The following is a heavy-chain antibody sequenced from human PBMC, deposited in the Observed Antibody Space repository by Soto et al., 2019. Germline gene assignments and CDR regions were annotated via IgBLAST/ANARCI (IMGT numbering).Heavy chain of an antibody. CDR2: TYYRSKWYS. D-gene: IGHD2-21*01. CDR1: GDSVSSSSAL. Sequence: PSQTLSLTCAISGDSVSSSSALWNWIRQSPSGGLEWLGRTYYRSKWYSDYAVSVKSRITINPDTSQNQFSLQLSSVTPEATAVYYCVREVAPRGFDPWGQGTLVTVSS. J-gene: IGHJ5*02. V-gene: IGHV6-1*01. CDR3: VREVAPRGFDP.